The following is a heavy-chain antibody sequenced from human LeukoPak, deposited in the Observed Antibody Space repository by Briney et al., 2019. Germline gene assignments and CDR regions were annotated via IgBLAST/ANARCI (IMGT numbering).Heavy chain of an antibody. D-gene: IGHD4-11*01. CDR2: FDPEDGET. CDR3: ATDLGRTTAIDY. J-gene: IGHJ4*02. V-gene: IGHV1-24*01. Sequence: ASVKVSCKVSGYTLTELSMHWVRQAPGKGLEWMGGFDPEDGETIYAQKFQGRVTMTEDTSTDTAYMELRSLRSEDTAVYYCATDLGRTTAIDYWGQGTLVTVSS. CDR1: GYTLTELS.